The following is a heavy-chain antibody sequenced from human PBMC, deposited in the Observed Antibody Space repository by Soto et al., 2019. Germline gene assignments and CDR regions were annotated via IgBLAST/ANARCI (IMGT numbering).Heavy chain of an antibody. Sequence: GGSLRLSCAASGFTFSSYGMHWVRQAPGKWLEWVAVISYDGSNKYYADSVKGRFTISRDNSKNTLYLQMNSLRAEDTAVYYCAKDNGDGYNYNFDYWGQGXLVTVYS. CDR1: GFTFSSYG. D-gene: IGHD5-12*01. V-gene: IGHV3-30*18. CDR3: AKDNGDGYNYNFDY. J-gene: IGHJ4*02. CDR2: ISYDGSNK.